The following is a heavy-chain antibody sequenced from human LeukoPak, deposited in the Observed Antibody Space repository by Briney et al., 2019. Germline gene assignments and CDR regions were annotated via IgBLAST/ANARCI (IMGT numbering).Heavy chain of an antibody. V-gene: IGHV3-30*18. D-gene: IGHD5-18*01. J-gene: IGHJ4*02. CDR1: GFTFSSYG. CDR3: AKDRYSYAFEYSDS. CDR2: ISNDGSKK. Sequence: GRSLRLSCAASGFTFSSYGMHWVRQAPGKGLDWVAVISNDGSKKYYADSVKGRFTISRDNSKNTLSLQVSSLRTEDTAVYYCAKDRYSYAFEYSDSWGQGTLVTVSS.